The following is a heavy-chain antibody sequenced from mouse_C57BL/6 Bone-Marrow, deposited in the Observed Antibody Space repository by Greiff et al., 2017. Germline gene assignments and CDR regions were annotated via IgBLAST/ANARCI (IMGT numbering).Heavy chain of an antibody. Sequence: VQLQQPGAELMKPGASVKLSCKASGYTFTSYWMDWVKQRPGRGLEWIGRIVPKSGGTKYNEKFKSKATLTVDKPSSTAYMQLSSLTSEDSAVYYCAHGNYFYWYFAVWGTGTTVTVSS. CDR2: IVPKSGGT. D-gene: IGHD2-1*01. CDR3: AHGNYFYWYFAV. CDR1: GYTFTSYW. V-gene: IGHV1-72*01. J-gene: IGHJ1*03.